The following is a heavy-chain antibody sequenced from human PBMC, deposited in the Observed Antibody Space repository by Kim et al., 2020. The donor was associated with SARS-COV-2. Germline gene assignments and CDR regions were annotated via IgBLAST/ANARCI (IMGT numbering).Heavy chain of an antibody. V-gene: IGHV3-23*01. CDR3: AKDPSVHYDILTGYYSY. CDR2: ISGSGGST. CDR1: GFTFSSYA. J-gene: IGHJ4*02. D-gene: IGHD3-9*01. Sequence: GGSLRLSCAASGFTFSSYAMSWVRQAPGKGLEWVSAISGSGGSTYYADSVKGRFTISRDNSKNTLYLQMNSLRAEDTAVYYCAKDPSVHYDILTGYYSYWGQGTLVTVSS.